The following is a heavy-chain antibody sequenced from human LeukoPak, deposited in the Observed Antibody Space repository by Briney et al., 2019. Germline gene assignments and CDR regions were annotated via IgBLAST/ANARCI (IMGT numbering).Heavy chain of an antibody. J-gene: IGHJ4*02. CDR3: ARANPPAAAGAY. CDR2: IYSGGST. Sequence: PGGSLRLSCAASGFTVSSNYMSWVRQAPGKGLEWVSVIYSGGSTYYSDSVKGRFTISRDNSKNTLYLQMNSLRGEDTAVYYCARANPPAAAGAYWGQGTLVTVSS. D-gene: IGHD6-13*01. CDR1: GFTVSSNY. V-gene: IGHV3-66*01.